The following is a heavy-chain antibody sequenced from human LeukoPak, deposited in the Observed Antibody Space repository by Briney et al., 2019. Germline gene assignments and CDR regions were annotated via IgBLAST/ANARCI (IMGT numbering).Heavy chain of an antibody. CDR1: GYTFTGYY. D-gene: IGHD2-2*02. J-gene: IGHJ4*02. CDR3: ARDLGKHQLLYTDDY. CDR2: INPNSGGT. Sequence: SVKVSCKASGYTFTGYYMHWVRQAPGQGLEWMGWINPNSGGTNYAQKFQGRVTMTRDTSISTAYMELSRLRSDDTAVYYCARDLGKHQLLYTDDYWGQGTLVTVSS. V-gene: IGHV1-2*02.